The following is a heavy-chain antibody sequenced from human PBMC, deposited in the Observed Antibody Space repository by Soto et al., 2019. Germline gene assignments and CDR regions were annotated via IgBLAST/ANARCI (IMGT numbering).Heavy chain of an antibody. D-gene: IGHD3-3*01. V-gene: IGHV3-33*01. CDR2: IWYDGSNK. Sequence: GGSLRLSCAASGFTFSSYGMHWVRQAPGKGLEWVAVIWYDGSNKYYADSVKGRFTISRDNSKNTLYLQMNSLRAEDTAVYYCARVPTTRTDFWSGYLNWFDPWGQGTLVTVSS. CDR1: GFTFSSYG. J-gene: IGHJ5*02. CDR3: ARVPTTRTDFWSGYLNWFDP.